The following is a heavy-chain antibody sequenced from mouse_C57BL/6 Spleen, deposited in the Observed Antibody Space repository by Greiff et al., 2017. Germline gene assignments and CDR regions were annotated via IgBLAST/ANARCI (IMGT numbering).Heavy chain of an antibody. Sequence: EVKLQQSGPELVKPGASVKISFKASGYTFTDYYMNWVKQSHGTSLEWIGVINPNNGGTSYNQKFKGKATLAVDKSSSTAYMELRSLTSEDSAVYYGAISYMTTVVDFDDWGQGTTLTVSS. CDR2: INPNNGGT. V-gene: IGHV1-26*01. D-gene: IGHD1-1*01. CDR1: GYTFTDYY. J-gene: IGHJ2*01. CDR3: AISYMTTVVDFDD.